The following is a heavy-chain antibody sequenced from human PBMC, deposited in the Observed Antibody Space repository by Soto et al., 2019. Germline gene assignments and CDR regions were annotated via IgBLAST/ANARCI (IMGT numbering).Heavy chain of an antibody. J-gene: IGHJ4*02. V-gene: IGHV1-24*01. D-gene: IGHD1-26*01. CDR3: ATAFELELPYYFDY. Sequence: GASVNVSCKFSGYTLTELAIHWVRQAPGKGLEWMGGFDPEDGETIYAQKFQGRVTMTEDTSTDTAYMELSSLRSEDTAVYYCATAFELELPYYFDYWGQGTLVTVSS. CDR2: FDPEDGET. CDR1: GYTLTELA.